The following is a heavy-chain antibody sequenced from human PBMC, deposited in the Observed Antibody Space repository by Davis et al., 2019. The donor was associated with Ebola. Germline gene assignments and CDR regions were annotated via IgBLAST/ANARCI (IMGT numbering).Heavy chain of an antibody. CDR2: IYYSGST. J-gene: IGHJ5*02. CDR1: GASVSSSSDY. V-gene: IGHV4-39*01. D-gene: IGHD6-19*01. CDR3: AGRRIAVADTRFDP. Sequence: MPSETLSLTCTVSGASVSSSSDYWGWIRQPPGKGLEWIGTIYYSGSTYYNPSLKSRVTISVHTSKNQFSLKLSSVTAADTAVYYCAGRRIAVADTRFDPWGQGTLVTVSS.